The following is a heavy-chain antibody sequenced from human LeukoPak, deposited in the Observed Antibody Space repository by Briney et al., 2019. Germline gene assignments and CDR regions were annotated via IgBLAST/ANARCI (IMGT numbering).Heavy chain of an antibody. J-gene: IGHJ3*02. D-gene: IGHD3-22*01. V-gene: IGHV1-2*06. Sequence: GASVKVSCKASGYTFTGYYMHWVRQAPGQGLEWMGRINPSSGGTNYAQKFQGRVTMTRDTSISTAYMELSRLRSDDTAAYYCARAGDSSGYYYGAFDTWGQGTMVTVSS. CDR1: GYTFTGYY. CDR3: ARAGDSSGYYYGAFDT. CDR2: INPSSGGT.